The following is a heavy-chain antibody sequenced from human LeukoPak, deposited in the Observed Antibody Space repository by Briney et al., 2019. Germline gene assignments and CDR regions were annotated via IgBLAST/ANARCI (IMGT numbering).Heavy chain of an antibody. CDR3: AKEYYDYVWGSYRYSGAFDI. Sequence: PGGSLRLSCAASGFTFSSYGMHWVRQAPGKGLEWVAFIRYDGSNKYYADSVKGRFTISRDNSKNTLYVQMNSLRAEDTAMYYCAKEYYDYVWGSYRYSGAFDIWGQGTMVTVSS. CDR2: IRYDGSNK. CDR1: GFTFSSYG. V-gene: IGHV3-30*02. D-gene: IGHD3-16*02. J-gene: IGHJ3*02.